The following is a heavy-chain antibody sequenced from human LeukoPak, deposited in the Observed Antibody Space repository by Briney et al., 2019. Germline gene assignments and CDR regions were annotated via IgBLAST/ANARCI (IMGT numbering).Heavy chain of an antibody. Sequence: GGSLRLSCAASGFTFSSYWMSWVRQAPGKGLEWVANIKQDGSEKYYVDSVKGRFAVFRDNAKNSLSLQMSILRLEDTAVYSCARGVSWTFDNWGRGALVIVSS. J-gene: IGHJ4*02. V-gene: IGHV3-7*04. CDR1: GFTFSSYW. D-gene: IGHD6-13*01. CDR2: IKQDGSEK. CDR3: ARGVSWTFDN.